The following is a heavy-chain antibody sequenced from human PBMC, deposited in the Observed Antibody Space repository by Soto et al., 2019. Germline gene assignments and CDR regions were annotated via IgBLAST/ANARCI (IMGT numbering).Heavy chain of an antibody. CDR2: INPNSGGT. Sequence: QVQLVQSGAEVTKPGASVKVSCKASGYTFTGYYMHWVRQAPRQGLDGMGWINPNSGGTNYAQKFEGRVTMTRDTYISTAYMELSRLRSDDTAVYYCARDSPELPDYWGQGTLVTVSS. CDR1: GYTFTGYY. D-gene: IGHD1-7*01. V-gene: IGHV1-2*02. CDR3: ARDSPELPDY. J-gene: IGHJ4*02.